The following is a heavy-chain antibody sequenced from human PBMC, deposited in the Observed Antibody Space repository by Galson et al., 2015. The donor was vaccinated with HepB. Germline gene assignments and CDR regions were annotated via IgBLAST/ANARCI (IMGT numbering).Heavy chain of an antibody. V-gene: IGHV3-48*03. J-gene: IGHJ4*02. CDR1: GFTFSSFE. D-gene: IGHD2-15*01. CDR3: ARVAYCSGGNCYDYFEY. CDR2: ISFSGGST. Sequence: SLRLSCAASGFTFSSFEMHWVRQAPGKGLEWISYISFSGGSTHYADSVKGRFTISRDNDKSSMYLQMNNLRAEDTAVYYCARVAYCSGGNCYDYFEYWGQGTLVVVSS.